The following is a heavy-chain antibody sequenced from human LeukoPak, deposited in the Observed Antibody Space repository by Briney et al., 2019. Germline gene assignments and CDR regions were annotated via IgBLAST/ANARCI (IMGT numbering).Heavy chain of an antibody. Sequence: SQTLSLTCTVSGGSIRSGDYYWIWIRQPPGKGLEWIGYIYYSGSTYYNPSLKSRVTISVDTSKNQFSLKLSSVTAADTAVYYCASSVVTPSPAFDYWGQGTLVTVSS. D-gene: IGHD4-23*01. CDR3: ASSVVTPSPAFDY. CDR1: GGSIRSGDYY. CDR2: IYYSGST. V-gene: IGHV4-30-4*01. J-gene: IGHJ4*02.